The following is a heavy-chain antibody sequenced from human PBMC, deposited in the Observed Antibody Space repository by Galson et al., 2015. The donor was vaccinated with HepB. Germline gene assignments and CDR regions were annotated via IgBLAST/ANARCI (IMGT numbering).Heavy chain of an antibody. D-gene: IGHD1-26*01. Sequence: SLRLSCAASGFTFSSYAMHWVRQAPGKGLEWVAVISYDGSNKYYADSVKGRFTISRDNSKNTLYLQMNSLRAEDTAVYYCAGGATRGEYYFDYWGQGTLVTVSS. CDR3: AGGATRGEYYFDY. J-gene: IGHJ4*02. CDR2: ISYDGSNK. V-gene: IGHV3-30-3*01. CDR1: GFTFSSYA.